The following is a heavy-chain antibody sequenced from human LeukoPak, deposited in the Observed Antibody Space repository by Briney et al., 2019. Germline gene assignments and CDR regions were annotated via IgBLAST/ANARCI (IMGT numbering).Heavy chain of an antibody. CDR2: IYYSGST. V-gene: IGHV4-59*08. CDR1: GGSISSYY. Sequence: SETLSLTCTISGGSISSYYWSWIRQPPGKGLEWIGYIYYSGSTNYNPFLKSRVTISVDTSKNQFSLKLSSVTAADTAVYYCARLPYYDFWSGYFDYWGQGTLVTVSS. D-gene: IGHD3-3*01. J-gene: IGHJ4*02. CDR3: ARLPYYDFWSGYFDY.